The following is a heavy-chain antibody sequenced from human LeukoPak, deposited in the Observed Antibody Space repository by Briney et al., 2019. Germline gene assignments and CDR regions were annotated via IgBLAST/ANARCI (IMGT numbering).Heavy chain of an antibody. CDR2: IYYSGTT. CDR1: GGSISSYY. Sequence: ETLSLTCTVSGGSISSYYWSWIRQPPGKGLEWIGYIYYSGTTNYNPSLKSRVTISVDTSKNQFSLNLISVTAADTAVYFCARGRGGGGSSNNWFDPWGQGTLVTVSS. CDR3: ARGRGGGGSSNNWFDP. V-gene: IGHV4-59*12. J-gene: IGHJ5*02. D-gene: IGHD2-15*01.